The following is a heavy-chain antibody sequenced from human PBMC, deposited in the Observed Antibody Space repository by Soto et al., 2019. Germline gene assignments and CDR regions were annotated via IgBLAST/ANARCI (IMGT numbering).Heavy chain of an antibody. CDR1: GFTFSNYA. V-gene: IGHV3-23*01. J-gene: IGHJ4*02. CDR3: AETNPIGCIVVVVAAKVPYFDY. CDR2: ITGSGGGT. D-gene: IGHD2-15*01. Sequence: PGGSLRLSCAASGFTFSNYAMTWVRQAPGKGLEWVSVITGSGGGTYFVDSVKGRFTISRDNSKNTVYLQMNSLRAEDTAVYYLAETNPIGCIVVVVAAKVPYFDYWGQGTLVTVSS.